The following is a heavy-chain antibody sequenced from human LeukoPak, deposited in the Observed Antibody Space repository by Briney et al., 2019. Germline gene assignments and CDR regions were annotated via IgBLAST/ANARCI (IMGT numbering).Heavy chain of an antibody. CDR2: IRYDGSNK. D-gene: IGHD2-8*01. Sequence: PGGSLRLSCAASGFTFSSYGMHWVRQAPGKGLEWVAFIRYDGSNKYYADSVKGRFTISRDNSKNTLYLQMNSLRAEDTAVYYCARAILSRWSLSQWFDPWGQGTLVTVSS. CDR3: ARAILSRWSLSQWFDP. CDR1: GFTFSSYG. J-gene: IGHJ5*02. V-gene: IGHV3-30*02.